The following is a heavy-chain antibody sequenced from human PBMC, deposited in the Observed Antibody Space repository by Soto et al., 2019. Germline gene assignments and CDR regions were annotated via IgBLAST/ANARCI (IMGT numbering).Heavy chain of an antibody. J-gene: IGHJ4*02. Sequence: ASVEVSCKVSRYTLPELSMHLVGQAPGKGLEWMGGFDPEDGETIYAQKFQGRVTMTEDTSTDTAYMELSSLRSEDTAVYYCATDPYYDILTGYSYWGQGTLVTVSS. CDR1: RYTLPELS. CDR2: FDPEDGET. V-gene: IGHV1-24*01. CDR3: ATDPYYDILTGYSY. D-gene: IGHD3-9*01.